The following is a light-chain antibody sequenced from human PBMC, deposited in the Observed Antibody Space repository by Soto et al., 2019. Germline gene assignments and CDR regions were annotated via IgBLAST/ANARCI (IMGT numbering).Light chain of an antibody. CDR2: ETS. CDR3: QQSFSPPYT. V-gene: IGKV1-39*01. J-gene: IGKJ2*01. Sequence: IQMTQSPSSLSASVGDRVTITCRASQSLSSRLTWYQQKPGEAPKLLIYETSSLHSGVPSRFSGSGSETDFTLTINSLQPEDFATYDGQQSFSPPYTFGQGTKLEIK. CDR1: QSLSSR.